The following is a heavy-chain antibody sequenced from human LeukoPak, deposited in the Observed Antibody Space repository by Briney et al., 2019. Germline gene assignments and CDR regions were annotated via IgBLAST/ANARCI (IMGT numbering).Heavy chain of an antibody. CDR1: GFTFSSYA. CDR3: AKDSSMIVAPT. J-gene: IGHJ5*02. Sequence: PGGSLRLSCAASGFTFSSYAMSWVRQAPGKGLEWVSAISGSGGSTYYADSVKGRYTIPRDNSKNALYLQMNSLRAEDTAVYYCAKDSSMIVAPTWGQGTLVTVSS. V-gene: IGHV3-23*01. D-gene: IGHD3-22*01. CDR2: ISGSGGST.